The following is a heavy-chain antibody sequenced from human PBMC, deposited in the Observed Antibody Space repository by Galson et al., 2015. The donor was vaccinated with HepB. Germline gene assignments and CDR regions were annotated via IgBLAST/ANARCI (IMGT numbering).Heavy chain of an antibody. CDR3: ARDRFGANTYDS. J-gene: IGHJ4*02. CDR2: TSGTSRLI. V-gene: IGHV3-48*01. D-gene: IGHD3-16*01. CDR1: GFRFDDYS. Sequence: SLRLSCAASGFRFDDYSMNWVRQAPGKGLEWVSYTSGTSRLIYYSDSVKGRFTISRDNAKNFLYLQMNNLRVEDTGTYYCARDRFGANTYDSWGQGTLVTVSS.